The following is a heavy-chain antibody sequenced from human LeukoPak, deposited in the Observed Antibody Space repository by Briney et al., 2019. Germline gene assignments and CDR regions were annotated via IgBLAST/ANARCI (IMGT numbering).Heavy chain of an antibody. CDR1: GLTFSTSP. J-gene: IGHJ4*02. D-gene: IGHD2-21*01. V-gene: IGHV3-23*01. CDR2: TSGTTGDT. CDR3: ATKTPGDYPYDY. Sequence: PGGSLRFSCAASGLTFSTSPMTWVRQPPGKGLEWVSTSGTTGDTYYADSVKGRFTISRDNSKNTLYLQMTSLRAEDTALYYCATKTPGDYPYDYWGQGTLVIVSP.